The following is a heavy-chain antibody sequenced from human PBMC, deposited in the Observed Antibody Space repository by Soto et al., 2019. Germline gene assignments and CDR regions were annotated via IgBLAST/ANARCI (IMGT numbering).Heavy chain of an antibody. D-gene: IGHD6-19*01. CDR1: GFTVSSNY. Sequence: EVQLVESGGGLVQPGGSLRLSCAASGFTVSSNYMSWVRQAPGKGLEWVSVIYSGGSTYYADSVKGRFTISRDNSKNTLYLQMNSLRAEDTAVYYCARSNHGSGWTEGAFDIWGQGTMVTVSS. J-gene: IGHJ3*02. CDR3: ARSNHGSGWTEGAFDI. CDR2: IYSGGST. V-gene: IGHV3-66*01.